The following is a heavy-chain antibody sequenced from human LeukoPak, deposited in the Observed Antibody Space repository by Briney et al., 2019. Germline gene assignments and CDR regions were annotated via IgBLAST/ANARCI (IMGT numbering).Heavy chain of an antibody. CDR3: ARRYSNSYFDY. V-gene: IGHV4-38-2*01. Sequence: KPSGTLSLNCAVSGYSISSGYYWGWVRQPPGKGLEWIGNVYQSGITYYNASLKSRVTISVDTSKNQFSLKLNSVTAADTAVYYCARRYSNSYFDYWGQGTLVTVSS. CDR2: VYQSGIT. D-gene: IGHD4-11*01. CDR1: GYSISSGYY. J-gene: IGHJ4*02.